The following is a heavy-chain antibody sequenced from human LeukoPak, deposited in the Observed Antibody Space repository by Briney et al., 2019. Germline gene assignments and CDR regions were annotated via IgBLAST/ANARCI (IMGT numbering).Heavy chain of an antibody. CDR2: ISRHGRST. CDR1: GFTFSWYA. V-gene: IGHV3-64*01. Sequence: PGGSLRLSCAASGFTFSWYAMHWVRQAPGKGLEYVSSISRHGRSTYYANSVKGRFTISRDNSKNTLYLQMGSVRVEDMAVYYCARVGDSDVFDYWGQGTLVTVSS. CDR3: ARVGDSDVFDY. D-gene: IGHD2-21*01. J-gene: IGHJ4*02.